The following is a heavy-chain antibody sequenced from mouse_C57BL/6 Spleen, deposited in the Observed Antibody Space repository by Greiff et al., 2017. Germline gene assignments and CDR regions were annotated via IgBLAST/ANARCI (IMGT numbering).Heavy chain of an antibody. V-gene: IGHV1-52*01. CDR1: GYTFTSYW. Sequence: VQLQQPGAELVRPGSSVKLSCKASGYTFTSYWMHWVKQRPIQGLEWIGNIDPSDSETHYNQKFKDKATLTVDKSSSTAYMQLSSLTSEDSAVYYCAGSGVYYGFDYWGQGTTLTVSS. D-gene: IGHD1-1*01. CDR2: IDPSDSET. CDR3: AGSGVYYGFDY. J-gene: IGHJ2*01.